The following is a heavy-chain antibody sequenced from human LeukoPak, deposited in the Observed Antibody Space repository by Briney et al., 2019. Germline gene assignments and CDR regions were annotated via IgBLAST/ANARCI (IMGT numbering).Heavy chain of an antibody. V-gene: IGHV4-38-2*01. Sequence: PSETLSLTCAVSGYSISSGYYWGWIRQPPGKGLEWIGSIYHSGSTYYNPSLKSRVTISVDTSKNQFSLKLSSVTAADTAVYYCARSYRYSYGFFDYWGQGTLVTVSS. J-gene: IGHJ4*02. CDR2: IYHSGST. D-gene: IGHD5-18*01. CDR3: ARSYRYSYGFFDY. CDR1: GYSISSGYY.